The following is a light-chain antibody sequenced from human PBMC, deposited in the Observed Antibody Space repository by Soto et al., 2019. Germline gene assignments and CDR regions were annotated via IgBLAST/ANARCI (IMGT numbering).Light chain of an antibody. CDR3: NSYTSRSTYV. CDR2: DVT. V-gene: IGLV2-14*03. Sequence: QSALTQPASVSGSPGQSITSSCTGPSSDVGGFNYVSWYQQHPGKAPKLMIYDVTNRPSGVSYRFSGSKSGNTASLTISGLQAEDEAHYYCNSYTSRSTYVFGTGPTATVL. J-gene: IGLJ1*01. CDR1: SSDVGGFNY.